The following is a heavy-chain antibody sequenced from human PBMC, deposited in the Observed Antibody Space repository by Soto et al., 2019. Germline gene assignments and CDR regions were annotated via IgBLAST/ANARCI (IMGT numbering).Heavy chain of an antibody. D-gene: IGHD2-2*01. CDR3: ARQPAVCIVVPAAHFDY. CDR1: GGSISSSSYY. V-gene: IGHV4-39*01. J-gene: IGHJ4*02. CDR2: IYYSGVT. Sequence: SETLSLTCSVSGGSISSSSYYWGWIRQPPGKGLEWIGSIYYSGVTYYNPSLKSRVTISVDTSKNQFSLKLTSVTAADTAVYYCARQPAVCIVVPAAHFDYWGQGTLDTVSS.